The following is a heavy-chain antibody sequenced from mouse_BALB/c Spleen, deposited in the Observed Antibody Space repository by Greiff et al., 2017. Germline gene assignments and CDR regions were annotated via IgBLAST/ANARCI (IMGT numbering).Heavy chain of an antibody. CDR2: INPSTGYT. CDR3: ARGPDDWYFDV. CDR1: GYTFTSYW. J-gene: IGHJ1*01. V-gene: IGHV1-7*01. Sequence: VKLVESGAELAKPGASVKMSCKASGYTFTSYWMHWVKQRPGQGLEWIGYINPSTGYTEYNQKFKDKATLTADKSSSTAYMQLSSLTSEDSAVYYCARGPDDWYFDVWGAGTTVTVSS.